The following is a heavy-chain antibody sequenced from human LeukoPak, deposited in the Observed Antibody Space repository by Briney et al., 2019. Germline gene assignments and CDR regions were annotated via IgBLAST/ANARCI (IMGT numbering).Heavy chain of an antibody. CDR1: GGSITSYY. CDR3: ARGLPYYYGSGPNWYFDL. CDR2: IYYGGIT. V-gene: IGHV4-59*01. J-gene: IGHJ2*01. Sequence: SETLSLTCIVSGGSITSYYWSWLRQPPGKGLEWIGYIYYGGITHYNPSLKSRVTISLDTSKKQVSLKLSSVTAADTAVYYCARGLPYYYGSGPNWYFDLWGRGTLVTVSS. D-gene: IGHD3-10*01.